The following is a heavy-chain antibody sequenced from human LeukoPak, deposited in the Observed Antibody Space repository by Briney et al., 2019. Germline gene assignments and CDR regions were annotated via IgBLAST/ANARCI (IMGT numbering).Heavy chain of an antibody. D-gene: IGHD2-15*01. Sequence: GGSLRLSCAASGFIFGSYSMNWVRQAPGKGLEWVSSISSSSSYIYYADSVKGRFTISRDNAKNSLYLQMNSLRAEDTAVYYCARDPVGYCSGGSCYGGNWFDPWGQGTLVTVSS. CDR2: ISSSSSYI. CDR3: ARDPVGYCSGGSCYGGNWFDP. V-gene: IGHV3-21*01. CDR1: GFIFGSYS. J-gene: IGHJ5*02.